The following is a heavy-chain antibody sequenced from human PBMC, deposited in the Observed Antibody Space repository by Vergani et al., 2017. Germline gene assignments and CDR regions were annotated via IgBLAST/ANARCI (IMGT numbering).Heavy chain of an antibody. Sequence: VQLVESGGGVVQPGRSLRLSCAASGFTFSSYWMSWVRQAPGKGLEWVANIKQDGSEKYYVDSVKGRFTISRDNAKNSLYLQMNSLRAEDTAVYYCASGTTAHYYYYYYMDVWGKGTTVTVSS. D-gene: IGHD4-11*01. V-gene: IGHV3-7*01. CDR2: IKQDGSEK. J-gene: IGHJ6*03. CDR1: GFTFSSYW. CDR3: ASGTTAHYYYYYYMDV.